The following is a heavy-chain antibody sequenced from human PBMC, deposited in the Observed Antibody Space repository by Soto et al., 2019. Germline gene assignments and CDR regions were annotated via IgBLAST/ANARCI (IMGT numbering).Heavy chain of an antibody. CDR3: AKSRYYDILTGYLN. Sequence: GGSLRLSCAASGFTFSIYDVHWVRQAPGKGLEWVAVISKDGSDKYYADSVKGRFTISRDNSKSTLYLQMNSLRAEDTAVYYCAKSRYYDILTGYLNWGQGTLVTVSS. D-gene: IGHD3-9*01. V-gene: IGHV3-30*18. CDR2: ISKDGSDK. J-gene: IGHJ4*02. CDR1: GFTFSIYD.